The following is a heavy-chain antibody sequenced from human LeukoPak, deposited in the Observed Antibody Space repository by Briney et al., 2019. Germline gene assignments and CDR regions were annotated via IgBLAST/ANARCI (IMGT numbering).Heavy chain of an antibody. CDR1: GFTFRSYD. CDR2: IGTAGEV. CDR3: ARAAYSSTWYSRYFDL. V-gene: IGHV3-13*01. Sequence: GGSLRLSCAASGFTFRSYDMHWVRQATGKGLEWVSGIGTAGEVYYPGSVKGRFSISRENAKNSLYLQMNSLRTGDTAVYYCARAAYSSTWYSRYFDLWGRGTLVTVSS. J-gene: IGHJ2*01. D-gene: IGHD6-13*01.